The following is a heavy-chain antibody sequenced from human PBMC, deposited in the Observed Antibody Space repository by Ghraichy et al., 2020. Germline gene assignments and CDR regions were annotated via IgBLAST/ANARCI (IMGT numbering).Heavy chain of an antibody. D-gene: IGHD6-19*01. CDR1: GGSIASSNFY. V-gene: IGHV4-39*01. J-gene: IGHJ3*01. CDR2: IYYTGNS. CDR3: ARQRLRVAIAATDAFDV. Sequence: SETLSLTCNVSGGSIASSNFYWSWIRQPPGKSLEWLGSIYYTGNSFYIPSLKSRLTLSLDRSKNQFSLNLASLTASDTALYYCARQRLRVAIAATDAFDVWGQGTMVTVSS.